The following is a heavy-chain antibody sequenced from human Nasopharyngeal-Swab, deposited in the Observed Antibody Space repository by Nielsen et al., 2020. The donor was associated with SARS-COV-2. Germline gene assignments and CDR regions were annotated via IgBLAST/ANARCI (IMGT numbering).Heavy chain of an antibody. CDR3: AKDWDGYSDGTNAFEI. CDR1: GFTFSSYG. Sequence: GGSLRLSCAASGFTFSSYGMHWVRQAPGKGLEWVAVIWYDGSNKYYADSVKGRFTISRDNSKNTLYLQMNSLRAEDTAVYYCAKDWDGYSDGTNAFEIWGQGTMVTVSS. CDR2: IWYDGSNK. J-gene: IGHJ3*02. V-gene: IGHV3-33*06. D-gene: IGHD5-18*01.